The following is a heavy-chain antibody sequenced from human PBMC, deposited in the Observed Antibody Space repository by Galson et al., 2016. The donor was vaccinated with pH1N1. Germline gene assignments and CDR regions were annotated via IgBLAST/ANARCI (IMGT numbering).Heavy chain of an antibody. D-gene: IGHD6-13*01. CDR1: GYTFTSYG. V-gene: IGHV1-18*01. CDR2: ISTYNGNT. CDR3: ARVNSSPPEGNYYMDV. Sequence: QSGAEVKKPGASVKVSCKASGYTFTSYGIAWVRQAPGQGLEWMGWISTYNGNTNYAQKFQGRVSITRDTSTGTVYMELTSLRPDDTAIYYCARVNSSPPEGNYYMDVWGKGTTVTVSS. J-gene: IGHJ6*03.